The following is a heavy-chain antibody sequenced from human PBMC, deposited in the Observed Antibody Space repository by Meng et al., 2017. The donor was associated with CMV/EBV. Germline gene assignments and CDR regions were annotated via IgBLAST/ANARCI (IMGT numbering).Heavy chain of an antibody. Sequence: PPAEEAGPGLVQPSATLSFTCTVPGGSISSSSYYWGWIRQPPGKGLEWIGSIYYSGSTYYNPSLKSRVTISVDTSKNQFSLKLSSVTAADTAVYYCARDSRSRIVGATVGGFDYWGQGTLVTVSS. CDR2: IYYSGST. CDR1: GGSISSSSYY. CDR3: ARDSRSRIVGATVGGFDY. J-gene: IGHJ4*02. V-gene: IGHV4-39*07. D-gene: IGHD1-26*01.